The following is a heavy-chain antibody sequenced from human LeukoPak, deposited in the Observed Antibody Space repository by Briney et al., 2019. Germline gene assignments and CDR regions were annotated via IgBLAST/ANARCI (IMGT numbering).Heavy chain of an antibody. CDR1: GFTFSSYA. J-gene: IGHJ3*02. Sequence: PGRSLRLSCAASGFTFSSYAMHWVRQAPGKGLEWVAVISYDGSNKYYADSVKGRFTISRDNSKNTLYLQMNSLRAEDTAVYYCARGLRRAFDIWGQGTMVTVSS. CDR2: ISYDGSNK. V-gene: IGHV3-30-3*01. CDR3: ARGLRRAFDI.